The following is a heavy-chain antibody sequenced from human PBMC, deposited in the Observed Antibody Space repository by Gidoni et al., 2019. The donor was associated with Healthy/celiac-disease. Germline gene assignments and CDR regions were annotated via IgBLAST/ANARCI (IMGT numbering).Heavy chain of an antibody. Sequence: EVQLVQSGAEVKKPGDALRISCKGSGYSFTSYWIIWVRQMTGKGMEWLGRIYPSDSLTKYRPYFQGHVTISADKSISTAYMQWSSLKASDTAMYYCARHVTGTTSYYYYGMDVWGQGTTVTVSS. CDR2: IYPSDSLT. V-gene: IGHV5-10-1*01. D-gene: IGHD1-7*01. J-gene: IGHJ6*02. CDR3: ARHVTGTTSYYYYGMDV. CDR1: GYSFTSYW.